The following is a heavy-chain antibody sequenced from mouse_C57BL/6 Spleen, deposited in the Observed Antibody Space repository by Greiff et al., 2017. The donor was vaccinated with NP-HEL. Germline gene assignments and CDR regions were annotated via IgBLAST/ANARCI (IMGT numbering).Heavy chain of an antibody. CDR2: IWRGGST. CDR3: AKNSYYRGYAMDY. D-gene: IGHD2-12*01. V-gene: IGHV2-5*01. J-gene: IGHJ4*01. Sequence: VKLMESGPGLVQPSQSLSITCTVSGFSLTSYGVHWVRQSPGKGLEWLGVIWRGGSTDYNAAFMSRLSITKDNSKSQVFFKMNSLQADDTAIYYCAKNSYYRGYAMDYWGQGTSVTVSS. CDR1: GFSLTSYG.